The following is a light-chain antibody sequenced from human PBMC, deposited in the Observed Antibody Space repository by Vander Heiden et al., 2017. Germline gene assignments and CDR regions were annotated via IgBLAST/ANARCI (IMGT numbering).Light chain of an antibody. CDR3: QQSYNTPLT. V-gene: IGKV1-39*01. Sequence: DIQMTQSPFSLSASVGDRVTITCRASQSISIYLNWYQQKPGKAPKLLIYTASSLESGVPSRFSGSGSGTDFSLTISSLQPEDFATFYCQQSYNTPLTFGPGTRVDI. CDR1: QSISIY. J-gene: IGKJ3*01. CDR2: TAS.